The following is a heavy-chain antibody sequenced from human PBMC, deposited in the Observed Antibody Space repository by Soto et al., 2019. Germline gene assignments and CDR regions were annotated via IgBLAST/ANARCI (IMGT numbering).Heavy chain of an antibody. J-gene: IGHJ3*02. CDR1: GFTFSNYA. CDR2: VSYDGSNI. CDR3: ARDYPHSYVVVVAARAFDI. D-gene: IGHD2-15*01. V-gene: IGHV3-30-3*01. Sequence: QVQLVESGGGVIKPGRSLRLSGAASGFTFSNYAMHWVRKAPGKGLERVTVVSYDGSNIYYADSVKGRVTISRDNSKNTLYLQMNSLRAEDTAVYYCARDYPHSYVVVVAARAFDIWGQGTMVTVSS.